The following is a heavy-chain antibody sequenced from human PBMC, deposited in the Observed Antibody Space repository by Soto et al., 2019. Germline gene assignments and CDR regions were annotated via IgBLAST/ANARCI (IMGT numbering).Heavy chain of an antibody. J-gene: IGHJ5*02. CDR3: TRDQGGSYDSWFDP. D-gene: IGHD1-26*01. V-gene: IGHV3-21*06. Sequence: EVQVVESGGGLVNPGGSLRLSCSFTFSMYSMNWVRQAPGKGLEWVASISSGGIYIKYADSVKGRFTISRDNAKNSVSLQRNSLKVEDTAVYYCTRDQGGSYDSWFDPWGQGTQVLVSS. CDR2: ISSGGIYI. CDR1: FTFSMYS.